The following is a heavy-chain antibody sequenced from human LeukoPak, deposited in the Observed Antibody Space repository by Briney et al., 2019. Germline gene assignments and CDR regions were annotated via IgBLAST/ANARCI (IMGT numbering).Heavy chain of an antibody. D-gene: IGHD2-2*01. V-gene: IGHV4-39*01. CDR1: GGSISSSSYY. J-gene: IGHJ4*02. CDR3: ARHCSSTSCYHGPQFDY. Sequence: SETLSLTCTVSGGSISSSSYYWGWIRQPPGRGLEWIGSIYYSGSTYYNPSLKSRVTISVDTSKNQFSLKLSSVTAADTAVYYCARHCSSTSCYHGPQFDYWGQGTLVTVSS. CDR2: IYYSGST.